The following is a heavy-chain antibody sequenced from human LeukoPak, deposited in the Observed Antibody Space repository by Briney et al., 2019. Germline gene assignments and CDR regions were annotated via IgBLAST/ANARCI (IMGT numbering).Heavy chain of an antibody. CDR2: IKQDGSEK. D-gene: IGHD5-12*01. CDR3: AKVRDIVATIDAFDL. CDR1: GFTFSSYW. Sequence: GGSLRLSCAASGFTFSSYWMSWVRQAPGKGREGLANIKQDGSEKYYVDSVKGRFTISRDNAKNSLYLQMNSLRAEDTAVYYCAKVRDIVATIDAFDLWGQGTMVTVSS. J-gene: IGHJ3*01. V-gene: IGHV3-7*01.